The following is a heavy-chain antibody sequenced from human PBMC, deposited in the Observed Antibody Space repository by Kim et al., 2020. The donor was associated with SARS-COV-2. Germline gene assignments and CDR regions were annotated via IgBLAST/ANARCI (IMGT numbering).Heavy chain of an antibody. J-gene: IGHJ3*02. CDR1: GFTFSSYW. CDR3: ARGYYDILTGQTGAFDI. D-gene: IGHD3-9*01. Sequence: GGSLRLSCAASGFTFSSYWMHWVRQAPGKGLEWVSRINSDGSSTSYADSMKGRFTISRDNAKNTLYLQMNSLRAEDTAVYYCARGYYDILTGQTGAFDIWGQGTMGTVSS. V-gene: IGHV3-74*01. CDR2: INSDGSST.